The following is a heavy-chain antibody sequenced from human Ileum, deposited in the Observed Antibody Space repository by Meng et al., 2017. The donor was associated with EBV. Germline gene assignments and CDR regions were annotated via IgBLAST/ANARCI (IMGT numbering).Heavy chain of an antibody. D-gene: IGHD2-2*01. Sequence: QLKRQGAGHGWVRPWGIASPTCGVVGGSIRRSRWWGWVRQPPGKGLEWIGEIYHSGSTNYNPSLKSRVTISVDKSKNQFSLKLSSVTAADTAVYYCARGYCSSTSCYAALYYFDYWGQGTLVTVAS. V-gene: IGHV4-4*02. CDR1: GGSIRRSRW. CDR2: IYHSGST. J-gene: IGHJ4*02. CDR3: ARGYCSSTSCYAALYYFDY.